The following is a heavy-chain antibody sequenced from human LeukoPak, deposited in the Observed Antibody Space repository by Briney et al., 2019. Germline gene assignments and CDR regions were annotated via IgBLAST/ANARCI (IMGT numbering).Heavy chain of an antibody. CDR1: GFTFSSYA. J-gene: IGHJ4*02. Sequence: GGSLRLSCAASGFTFSSYAMHWVRQAPGKGLEWVAVISYDGSNKYYVDSVKGRFTISRDNSKNTLYLQMNSLRPEDTAVYYCAKDRGEQWLVTSFDYWGQGTLVTVSS. D-gene: IGHD6-19*01. V-gene: IGHV3-30-3*01. CDR2: ISYDGSNK. CDR3: AKDRGEQWLVTSFDY.